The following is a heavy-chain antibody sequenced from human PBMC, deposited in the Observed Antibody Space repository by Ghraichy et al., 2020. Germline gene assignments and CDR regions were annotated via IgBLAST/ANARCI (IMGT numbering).Heavy chain of an antibody. CDR3: ARDPFDY. V-gene: IGHV3-74*01. Sequence: GGSLRLSCAASGFTFNSHWMHWVRQAPGKGLVWVSRINRDGTTTNYADSVKGRFTISRDNAKNTLYLQMNSLRAEDTAVYYCARDPFDYWGQGTLVTVSS. CDR2: INRDGTTT. J-gene: IGHJ4*02. CDR1: GFTFNSHW.